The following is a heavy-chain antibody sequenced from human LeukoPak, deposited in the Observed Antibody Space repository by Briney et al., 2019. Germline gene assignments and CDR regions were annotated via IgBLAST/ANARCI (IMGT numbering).Heavy chain of an antibody. Sequence: GASVKVSCKASGYTFTSYDINWVRRAAGQGLEWMGFVTPNSGNTGYAQKLQGRVTMTTNNSIGAAYMELSSLRSEDTAVYYCARFRYDYGDGPDYWGQGTLVTVSS. CDR3: ARFRYDYGDGPDY. J-gene: IGHJ4*02. CDR1: GYTFTSYD. CDR2: VTPNSGNT. D-gene: IGHD4/OR15-4a*01. V-gene: IGHV1-8*01.